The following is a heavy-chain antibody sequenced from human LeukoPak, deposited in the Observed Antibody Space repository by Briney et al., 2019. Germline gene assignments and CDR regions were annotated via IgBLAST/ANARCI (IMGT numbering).Heavy chain of an antibody. CDR3: SSLDACAFDI. CDR2: ISGSGGST. CDR1: GFTFSSYA. V-gene: IGHV3-23*01. Sequence: GASLRLSCAASGFTFSSYAMSWVRQAPGKGLEWVSTISGSGGSTYYADSVKGRFTLSRDNSKNTLYLQMNSLRAEDTAVYYCSSLDACAFDIWGQGTMVTVSS. J-gene: IGHJ3*02. D-gene: IGHD3-16*02.